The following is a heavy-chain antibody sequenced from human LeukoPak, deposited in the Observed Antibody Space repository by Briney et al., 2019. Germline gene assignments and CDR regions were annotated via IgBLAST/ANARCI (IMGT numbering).Heavy chain of an antibody. V-gene: IGHV4-59*08. J-gene: IGHJ4*02. Sequence: IPSETLSLTCTVSGGSISSYYWSWIRQPPGKGLEWIGYIYYSGSTNYNPSLKSRVSISVDTSKNQFSLILSSVTAADTAVYFCARHVAGSGSYRRPFDYWGQGILVTVSS. CDR1: GGSISSYY. CDR3: ARHVAGSGSYRRPFDY. CDR2: IYYSGST. D-gene: IGHD3-10*01.